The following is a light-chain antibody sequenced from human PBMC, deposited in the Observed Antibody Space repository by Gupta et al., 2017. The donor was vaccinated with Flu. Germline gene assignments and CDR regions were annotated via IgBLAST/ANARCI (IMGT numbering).Light chain of an antibody. J-gene: IGKJ4*01. CDR3: RHNHKYPLT. CDR1: QDIRIT. V-gene: IGKV1-6*01. Sequence: AIELAQSPSSLSASVGDGVTVTCRASQDIRITLGWYQQKPGKAPKLLIYNASTLHTGVPSRFSGSGSGTDFTLTISSVHDEDFATYYCRHNHKYPLTFGGGTKVEIK. CDR2: NAS.